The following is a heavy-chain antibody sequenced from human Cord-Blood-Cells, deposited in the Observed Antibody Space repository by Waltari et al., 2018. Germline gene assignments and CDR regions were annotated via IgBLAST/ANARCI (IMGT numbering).Heavy chain of an antibody. J-gene: IGHJ4*02. CDR1: GYTFTGYY. Sequence: VQLVQSGAEVKKPGASVKVSCKASGYTFTGYYMHWVRQAPGQGLEWMGWINPDSGGTNYAQKFQGSVTMTRDTSISTAYMELSRLRSDDTAVYYCARAIAAAGTLGFDYWGQGTLVTVSS. D-gene: IGHD6-13*01. CDR2: INPDSGGT. V-gene: IGHV1-2*04. CDR3: ARAIAAAGTLGFDY.